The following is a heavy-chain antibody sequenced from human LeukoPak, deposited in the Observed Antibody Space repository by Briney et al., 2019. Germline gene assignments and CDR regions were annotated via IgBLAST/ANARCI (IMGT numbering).Heavy chain of an antibody. D-gene: IGHD5-18*01. CDR3: ARELRGYSYGPVYDAFDI. Sequence: SETLSLTCKVSGGSLSSSTHYWVWIRQPAGKGLEWIGRIYTSGTTNYNPSLKSRVTMSVDTSKNQFSLKLSSVTAADTAVYYCARELRGYSYGPVYDAFDIWGQGTLVTVSS. CDR2: IYTSGTT. V-gene: IGHV4-61*02. J-gene: IGHJ3*02. CDR1: GGSLSSSTHY.